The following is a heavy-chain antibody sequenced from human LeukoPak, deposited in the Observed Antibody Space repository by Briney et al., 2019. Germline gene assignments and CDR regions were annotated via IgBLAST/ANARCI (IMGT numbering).Heavy chain of an antibody. Sequence: GGSLRLSCAASGFTFSSYEMNWVRQAPGKGLEWVSYISSSGSTVYYADSVKGRFTISRDNAKNSLYLQMNSLRAEDTAVYYCARVRVTPDAFDIWGQGTMVTVSS. J-gene: IGHJ3*02. D-gene: IGHD2-21*02. V-gene: IGHV3-48*03. CDR3: ARVRVTPDAFDI. CDR1: GFTFSSYE. CDR2: ISSSGSTV.